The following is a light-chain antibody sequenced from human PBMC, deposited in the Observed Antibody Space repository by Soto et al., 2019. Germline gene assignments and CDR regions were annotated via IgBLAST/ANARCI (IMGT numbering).Light chain of an antibody. J-gene: IGKJ3*01. CDR2: GTS. Sequence: EIVLTQSPGTLSLSPGERATLSCRARQSVSSRYLACYQQKPGQAPRLLIYGTSSRATGIPDRFSGSGSGTDFTLTISRLEPEDFAVYYCQQYGRAPFTFGPGTKVDFK. V-gene: IGKV3-20*01. CDR3: QQYGRAPFT. CDR1: QSVSSRY.